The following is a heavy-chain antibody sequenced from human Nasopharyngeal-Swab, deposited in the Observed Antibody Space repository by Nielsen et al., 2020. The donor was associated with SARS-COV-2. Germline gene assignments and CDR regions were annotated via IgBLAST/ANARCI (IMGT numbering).Heavy chain of an antibody. CDR2: ISGSDGSA. V-gene: IGHV3-23*01. CDR1: GFTFSSYA. CDR3: ARIRTGAYFDY. Sequence: GESLKISCAASGFTFSSYAMSWVRPAPGKGLEWVSTISGSDGSAYYADSVKGRFTISRDNSRHTLCLQMNSLRAEDTAVYYCARIRTGAYFDYWGQGTLVTVSS. J-gene: IGHJ4*02. D-gene: IGHD1-14*01.